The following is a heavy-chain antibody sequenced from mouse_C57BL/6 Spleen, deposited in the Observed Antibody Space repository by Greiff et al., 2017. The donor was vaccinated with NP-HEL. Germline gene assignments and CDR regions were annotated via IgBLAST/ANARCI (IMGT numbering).Heavy chain of an antibody. CDR3: ARAYYSYFDY. CDR1: GYAFSSYW. D-gene: IGHD2-12*01. CDR2: IYPGDGDT. V-gene: IGHV1-80*01. J-gene: IGHJ2*01. Sequence: LQQSGASVKISCKASGYAFSSYWMNWVKQRPGKGLEWIGQIYPGDGDTNYNGKFKGKATLTADKSSSTANMQLSSLTSEDSAVYFCARAYYSYFDYWGQGTTLTVSS.